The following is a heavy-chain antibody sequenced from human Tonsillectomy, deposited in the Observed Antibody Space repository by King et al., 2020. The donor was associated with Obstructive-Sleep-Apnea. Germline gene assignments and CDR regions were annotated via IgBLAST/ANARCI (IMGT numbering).Heavy chain of an antibody. Sequence: VQLVESGGGLVQPGGSLRLSCAVSGFTFSSYSMNWVRQAPGKGLEWISYISSSSSTIKYADSVKGRFTISRDNAKNSLYLQMNSLRAEDTAVYYCARSTSGRSRPVVYFDNWGQGTLVTVSS. V-gene: IGHV3-48*04. D-gene: IGHD6-19*01. J-gene: IGHJ4*02. CDR2: ISSSSSTI. CDR3: ARSTSGRSRPVVYFDN. CDR1: GFTFSSYS.